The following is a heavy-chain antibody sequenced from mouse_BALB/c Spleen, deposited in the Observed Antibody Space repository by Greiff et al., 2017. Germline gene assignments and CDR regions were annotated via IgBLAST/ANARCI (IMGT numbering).Heavy chain of an antibody. D-gene: IGHD1-2*01. Sequence: QVQLQQSGAELVRPGTSVKVSCKASGYAFTNYLIEWVKQRPGQGLEWIGVINPGSGGTNYNEKFKGKATLTADKSSSTAYMQLSSLTSDDSAVYFCARPITTATDYAMDYWGQGTSVTVSS. CDR1: GYAFTNYL. J-gene: IGHJ4*01. CDR2: INPGSGGT. CDR3: ARPITTATDYAMDY. V-gene: IGHV1-54*01.